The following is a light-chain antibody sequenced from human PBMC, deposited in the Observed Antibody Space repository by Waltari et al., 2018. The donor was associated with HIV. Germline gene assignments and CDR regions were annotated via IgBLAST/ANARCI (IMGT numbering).Light chain of an antibody. J-gene: IGKJ4*01. V-gene: IGKV3-11*01. CDR2: DAS. CDR1: QSISSN. CDR3: QQRSNWPPGLT. Sequence: EIVMTQSPATLSVSPGQRATVSCWASQSISSNLAWYQQKPGQAPRLLIYDASNRATGIPARFSGSGSGTDFTLTISSLEPEDFAVYYCQQRSNWPPGLTFGGGTKVEIK.